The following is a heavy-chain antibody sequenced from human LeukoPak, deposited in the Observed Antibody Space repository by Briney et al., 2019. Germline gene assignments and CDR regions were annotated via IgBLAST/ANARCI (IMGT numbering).Heavy chain of an antibody. J-gene: IGHJ4*02. CDR1: GGSIGSYY. Sequence: SETLSLTCAVSGGSIGSYYWSWLRQPPGKGLEWIAYIDYSGSTRYNSSLESRLTISVDTSKNQFSLKLTSVTPADSAVYYCARLALGYCSGGTCPYYFDHWGQGTLVTVSS. D-gene: IGHD2-15*01. CDR3: ARLALGYCSGGTCPYYFDH. CDR2: IDYSGST. V-gene: IGHV4-59*01.